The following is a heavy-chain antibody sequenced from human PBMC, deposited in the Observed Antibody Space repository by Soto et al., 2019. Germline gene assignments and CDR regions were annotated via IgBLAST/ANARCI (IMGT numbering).Heavy chain of an antibody. J-gene: IGHJ4*02. V-gene: IGHV4-39*01. CDR1: GGSISSSSYY. CDR2: IYYSGST. D-gene: IGHD2-15*01. CDR3: ARLRRDIVVVVAAIPATGDYVDY. Sequence: SETLSLTCTVSGGSISSSSYYWGWIRQPPGKGLEWIGSIYYSGSTYYNPSLKSRVTISVDTSKNQFSLKLSSVTAADTAVYYCARLRRDIVVVVAAIPATGDYVDYWGQGTLVTVSS.